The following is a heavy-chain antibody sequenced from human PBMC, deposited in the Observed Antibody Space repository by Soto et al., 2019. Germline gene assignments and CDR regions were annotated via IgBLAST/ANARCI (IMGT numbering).Heavy chain of an antibody. CDR1: GGIFTATA. Sequence: QVQLVQSGAEVRKPGSSVKVSCRSSGGIFTATAISWLRQAPGQGPEWMGGVIPMFGTANYPQRFQGRVTITADESTNTAYMQLSSLRSEDTAVYFCAVGFKVDYYSLDVWGQGTTVTVSS. CDR3: AVGFKVDYYSLDV. V-gene: IGHV1-69*01. D-gene: IGHD5-18*01. CDR2: VIPMFGTA. J-gene: IGHJ6*02.